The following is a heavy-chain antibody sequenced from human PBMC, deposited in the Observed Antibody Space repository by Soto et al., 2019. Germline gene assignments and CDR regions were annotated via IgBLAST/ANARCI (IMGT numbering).Heavy chain of an antibody. D-gene: IGHD6-13*01. J-gene: IGHJ4*02. CDR2: ISGSGGST. V-gene: IGHV3-23*01. CDR3: AKDGGAYSSSWYVGYFDY. Sequence: GGSLRLSCAASGFAFSSYAMSWVRQAPGKGLEWVSAISGSGGSTYYADSVKGRFTISRDNSKNTLYLQMNSLRAEDTAVYYCAKDGGAYSSSWYVGYFDYWGQGTLVTVSS. CDR1: GFAFSSYA.